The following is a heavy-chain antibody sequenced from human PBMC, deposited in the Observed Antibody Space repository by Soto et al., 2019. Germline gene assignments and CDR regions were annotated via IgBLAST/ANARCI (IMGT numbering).Heavy chain of an antibody. V-gene: IGHV1-69*13. CDR3: ARDSYCSSTSCYRWSWFDP. CDR1: GGTFSSYA. J-gene: IGHJ5*02. Sequence: SVKVSCKASGGTFSSYAISWVRRAPGQGLEWMGGIIPIFGTANYAQKFQGRVTITADESTSTAYMELSSLRSEDTAVYYCARDSYCSSTSCYRWSWFDPWGQGTLVTVSS. D-gene: IGHD2-2*01. CDR2: IIPIFGTA.